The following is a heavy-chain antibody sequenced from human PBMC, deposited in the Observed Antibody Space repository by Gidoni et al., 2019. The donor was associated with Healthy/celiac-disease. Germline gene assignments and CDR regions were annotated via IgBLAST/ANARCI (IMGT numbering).Heavy chain of an antibody. CDR1: GASFSGYS. Sequence: QVQLQQWGAGLLQPSETLSLTCAVYGASFSGYSWSGIRQPPGKGLEWIGEINHSGSTNYNPSLKSRVTISVDTSKNQFSLKLSSVTAADTAVYYCARGPDDPIAAAGLYNWFDPWGQGTLVTVSS. J-gene: IGHJ5*02. CDR2: INHSGST. D-gene: IGHD6-13*01. CDR3: ARGPDDPIAAAGLYNWFDP. V-gene: IGHV4-34*01.